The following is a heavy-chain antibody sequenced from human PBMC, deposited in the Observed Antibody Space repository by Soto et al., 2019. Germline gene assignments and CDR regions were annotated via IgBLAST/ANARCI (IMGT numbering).Heavy chain of an antibody. CDR2: ISPFNGNT. V-gene: IGHV1-18*01. CDR3: ARGIKYGAYSRWFDP. J-gene: IGHJ5*02. CDR1: GYPFTHYG. Sequence: ASVKVSCKSSGYPFTHYGITWVRQAPGQGLEWMGWISPFNGNTNYVQTLQGRVTMTTDTSTSTAYMELSSLRSEDSAVYFCARGIKYGAYSRWFDPWGQGTLVTVSS. D-gene: IGHD4-17*01.